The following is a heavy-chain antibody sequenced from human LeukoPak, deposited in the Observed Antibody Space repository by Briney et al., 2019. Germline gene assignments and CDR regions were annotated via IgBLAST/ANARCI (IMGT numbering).Heavy chain of an antibody. J-gene: IGHJ4*02. D-gene: IGHD1-1*01. CDR3: ARDHNYAFDN. CDR1: GFPFIEYS. CDR2: IGIDSGNT. V-gene: IGHV3-48*01. Sequence: GGSLRLSSTAPGFPFIEYSMNWVRQVPGKGLEGIAYIGIDSGNTNYADSVRGRFTISADKTKNSLYLQMNSLRVEDTAVYYCARDHNYAFDNWGQGTLVSVAS.